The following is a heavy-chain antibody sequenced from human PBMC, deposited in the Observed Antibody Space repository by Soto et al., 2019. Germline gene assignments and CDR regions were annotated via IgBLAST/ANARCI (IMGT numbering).Heavy chain of an antibody. CDR2: INSDGSST. D-gene: IGHD1-26*01. J-gene: IGHJ2*01. Sequence: EVPLVESGGGLVQPGGSLRLSCAASGFTFSSYWMHWVRQAPGKGLVWVSRINSDGSSTSYADSVKGRFTISRDNDKNTLHLQLNSLTAEDTAVYYCARGGSLNWSFDRWGRGTLVTVSS. V-gene: IGHV3-74*01. CDR3: ARGGSLNWSFDR. CDR1: GFTFSSYW.